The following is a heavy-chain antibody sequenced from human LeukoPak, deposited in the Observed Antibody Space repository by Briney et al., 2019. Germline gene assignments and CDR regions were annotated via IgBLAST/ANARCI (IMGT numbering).Heavy chain of an antibody. J-gene: IGHJ4*02. CDR1: GFTFSSFF. V-gene: IGHV3-23*01. CDR3: ARSIPYGTTWYGRSDY. D-gene: IGHD6-13*01. Sequence: GGSLRLSCAAPGFTFSSFFMSWFRRAPGKGLDWVSGSSGGSTYYADSVKGRFTISRDNALNSLYLQMNSLRAEDTAIYYCARSIPYGTTWYGRSDYWGQGTLVTVSS. CDR2: SSGGST.